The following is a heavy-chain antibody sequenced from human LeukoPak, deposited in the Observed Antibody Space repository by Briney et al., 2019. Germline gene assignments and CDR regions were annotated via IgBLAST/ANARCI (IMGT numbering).Heavy chain of an antibody. CDR1: GFTFSSFW. CDR2: ISSSGGTM. J-gene: IGHJ5*02. V-gene: IGHV3-48*04. D-gene: IGHD6-13*01. CDR3: ARKYSSSWSGFDP. Sequence: GGSLRLSCAASGFTFSSFWMNWVRQAPGKGLEWVSYISSSGGTMYYADSVRGRFTISRDNARNSLYLQMNSLRAEDTAVYYCARKYSSSWSGFDPWGQGTLVTVSS.